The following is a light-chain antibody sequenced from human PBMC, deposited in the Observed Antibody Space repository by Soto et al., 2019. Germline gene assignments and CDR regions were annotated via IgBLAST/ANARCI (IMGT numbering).Light chain of an antibody. J-gene: IGLJ1*01. Sequence: QSALTQPASVSGSPGQSITISCTGTSSDVGSYNLVSWYQQHPGKAPKFMIYEVSKRPSGVSNRFSGSKSGNTASLTISGLQAEDEADYYCCSYAGSSTLRVFGTGTKLTVL. CDR3: CSYAGSSTLRV. CDR2: EVS. V-gene: IGLV2-23*02. CDR1: SSDVGSYNL.